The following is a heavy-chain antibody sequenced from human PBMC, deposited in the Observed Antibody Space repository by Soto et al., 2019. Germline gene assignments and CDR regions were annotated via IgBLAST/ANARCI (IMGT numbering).Heavy chain of an antibody. Sequence: EASVKVSCKASGYTFTSYGISWVRQAPGQGLEWMGWISAYNGNTNYAQKLQGRVTMTTDTSTSTAYMELRSLRSDDTAVYYPARVGRFGVIPYGMDVWGQGTTVTVSS. D-gene: IGHD3-16*02. CDR2: ISAYNGNT. CDR3: ARVGRFGVIPYGMDV. V-gene: IGHV1-18*04. J-gene: IGHJ6*02. CDR1: GYTFTSYG.